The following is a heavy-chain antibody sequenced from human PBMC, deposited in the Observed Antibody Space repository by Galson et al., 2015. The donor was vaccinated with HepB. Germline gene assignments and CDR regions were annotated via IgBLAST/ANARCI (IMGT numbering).Heavy chain of an antibody. CDR3: VREVRNGWYYFDY. V-gene: IGHV3-33*01. CDR2: IWKDGTNK. D-gene: IGHD6-19*01. Sequence: SLRLSCAASEFTFSDYGMHWVRQAPGKGLEWVAPIWKDGTNKYYADSEKGRFTISRDNSENTLYLQMNSLRAEDSAVYYCVREVRNGWYYFDYWGPGARVTVSS. J-gene: IGHJ4*02. CDR1: EFTFSDYG.